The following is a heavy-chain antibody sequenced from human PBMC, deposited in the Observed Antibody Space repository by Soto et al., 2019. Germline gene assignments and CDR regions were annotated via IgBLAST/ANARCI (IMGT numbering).Heavy chain of an antibody. CDR3: ARGLAAAGTGFDP. J-gene: IGHJ5*02. CDR1: GYTFTSYD. D-gene: IGHD6-13*01. Sequence: QVQLVQSGAEVKKPGASVKVSCKASGYTFTSYDINWVRQATGQGLEWMGWMNPNSGNTGYAQKFQGRVTLTWNPXISTAYMGLSSLRSEDTAVYYCARGLAAAGTGFDPWGQGTLVTVSS. CDR2: MNPNSGNT. V-gene: IGHV1-8*01.